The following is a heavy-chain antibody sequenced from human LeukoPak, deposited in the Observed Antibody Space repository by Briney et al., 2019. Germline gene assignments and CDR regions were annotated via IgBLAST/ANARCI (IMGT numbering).Heavy chain of an antibody. D-gene: IGHD1-26*01. Sequence: EASVKVSCKASGYTFTGYYMHWVRQAPGQGLEWMGWINPNSGGTNYARKLQGRVTMTTDTSTSTAYMELRSLRSDDTAVYYCARAGSEGASTVPGVRGT. V-gene: IGHV1-2*02. J-gene: IGHJ4*02. CDR3: ARAGSEGASTVP. CDR1: GYTFTGYY. CDR2: INPNSGGT.